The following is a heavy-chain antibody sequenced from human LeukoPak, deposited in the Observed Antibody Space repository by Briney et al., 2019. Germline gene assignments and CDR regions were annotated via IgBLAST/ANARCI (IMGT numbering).Heavy chain of an antibody. D-gene: IGHD6-13*01. CDR3: ARIRIAAGYFDY. V-gene: IGHV2-70*11. J-gene: IGHJ4*02. CDR2: IDWDDDK. Sequence: SGPALVKPTQSLTLTCTFSVFSLSTNGMYVSWIRQPPGKALEWLARIDWDDDKYYSTSLKARLTISKDTSKNQVVLTMTNMDPVDTATYYCARIRIAAGYFDYWGQGTLVTVSS. CDR1: VFSLSTNGMY.